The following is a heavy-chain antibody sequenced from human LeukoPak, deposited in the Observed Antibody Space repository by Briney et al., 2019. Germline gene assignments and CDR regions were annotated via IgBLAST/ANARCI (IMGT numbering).Heavy chain of an antibody. V-gene: IGHV4-30-4*01. D-gene: IGHD3-9*01. J-gene: IGHJ2*01. CDR1: GGSSSSGDYY. Sequence: SETLSLTRTVSGGSSSSGDYYWSWIRQPPGKGLEWIGYIYYSGSTYYNPSLKSRVTISVDTSKNQFSLKLSSVTAADTAVYYCARCPSPHYDILTGYYDWYFDLWGRGTLVTVSS. CDR3: ARCPSPHYDILTGYYDWYFDL. CDR2: IYYSGST.